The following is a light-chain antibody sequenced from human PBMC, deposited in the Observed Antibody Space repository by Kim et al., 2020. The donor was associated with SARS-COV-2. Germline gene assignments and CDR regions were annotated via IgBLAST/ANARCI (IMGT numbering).Light chain of an antibody. CDR3: QQYNNWPPT. CDR2: DAS. CDR1: QSVSSK. Sequence: EIVMTQSPATLSVSPGERATLSCRASQSVSSKFAWYQQKPGQAPRLLIYDASTRATGIPARFSGSGSGTEFTLTISLQSEDFAVYHCQQYNNWPPTFGQGTKVEIK. J-gene: IGKJ1*01. V-gene: IGKV3-15*01.